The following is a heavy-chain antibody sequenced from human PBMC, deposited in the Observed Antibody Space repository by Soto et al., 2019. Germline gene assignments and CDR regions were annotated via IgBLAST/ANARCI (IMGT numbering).Heavy chain of an antibody. V-gene: IGHV3-30-3*01. Sequence: QVQLVESGGGVVQPGRSLRLSCAASGFTFSSYAMHWVRQAPGKGLEWVAVISYDGSNKYYADSVKGRFTISRYNSKNTLYLQMNSLRAEDTAVYYCARDGNYGDYEPSPFVYWGQGTLVTVSS. J-gene: IGHJ4*02. CDR1: GFTFSSYA. D-gene: IGHD4-17*01. CDR2: ISYDGSNK. CDR3: ARDGNYGDYEPSPFVY.